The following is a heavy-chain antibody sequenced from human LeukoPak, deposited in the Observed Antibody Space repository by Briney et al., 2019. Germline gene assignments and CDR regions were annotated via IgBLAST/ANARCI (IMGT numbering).Heavy chain of an antibody. CDR1: GFTFSSYG. CDR2: IWYDGSNR. D-gene: IGHD4-17*01. V-gene: IGHV3-33*01. Sequence: GGSLRLSCAASGFTFSSYGMHWVRQAPGKGLEWVAVIWYDGSNRYYADSVKGRFTISRDNSKNTLYLQMNSLRAEDTAVYYSARGTTTTGYYFDYWGQGSLVTVSS. CDR3: ARGTTTTGYYFDY. J-gene: IGHJ4*02.